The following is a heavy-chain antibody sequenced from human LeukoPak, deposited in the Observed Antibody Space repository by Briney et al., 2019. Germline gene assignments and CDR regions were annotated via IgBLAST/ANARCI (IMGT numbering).Heavy chain of an antibody. V-gene: IGHV5-51*01. CDR3: ARLGDFWSGDNWFDP. CDR1: GYSFTSYW. Sequence: GESLKISFKGSGYSFTSYWIGWVRQMPGKGLEWMGIIYPGDSDTRYSPSFQGQVTISADKSISTAYLQWSSLKASDTAMYYCARLGDFWSGDNWFDPWGQGTLVTVSS. J-gene: IGHJ5*02. CDR2: IYPGDSDT. D-gene: IGHD3-3*01.